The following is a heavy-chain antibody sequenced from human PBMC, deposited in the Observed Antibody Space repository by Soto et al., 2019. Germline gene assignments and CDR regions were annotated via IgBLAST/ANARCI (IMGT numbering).Heavy chain of an antibody. D-gene: IGHD2-8*01. J-gene: IGHJ1*01. CDR1: GFTFISHE. Sequence: QPWGSLRLSCEATGFTFISHEMNFIRQTPGKRREWIAKISGSGSTINYADSVKGRFTISRDNVQRTLHLQMDSLRVEDTGVYYCARGGVYWGRGTLVTVSS. V-gene: IGHV3-48*03. CDR2: ISGSGSTI. CDR3: ARGGVY.